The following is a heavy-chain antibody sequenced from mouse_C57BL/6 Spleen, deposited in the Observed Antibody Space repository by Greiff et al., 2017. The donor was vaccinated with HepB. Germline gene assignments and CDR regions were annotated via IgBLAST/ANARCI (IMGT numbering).Heavy chain of an antibody. V-gene: IGHV1-26*01. CDR2: INPNNGGT. CDR1: GYTFTDYY. CDR3: ALYSNYRPWFAY. J-gene: IGHJ3*01. Sequence: EVQLQQSGPELVKPGASVKISCKASGYTFTDYYMNWVKQSHGKSLEWIGDINPNNGGTSYNQKFKGKATLTVDKSSSTAYMELRSLTSEDSAVYYCALYSNYRPWFAYWGQGTLVTVSA. D-gene: IGHD2-5*01.